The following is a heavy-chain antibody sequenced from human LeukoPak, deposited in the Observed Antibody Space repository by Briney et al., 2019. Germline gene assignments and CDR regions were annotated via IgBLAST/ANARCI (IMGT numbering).Heavy chain of an antibody. V-gene: IGHV5-51*01. CDR3: ARSGTIATRRNYIDY. D-gene: IGHD6-6*01. Sequence: EALKIFWKGSGYSFPTYWIGWGRQMPGKGLEWMGIIYPGDSDTRYSPSFEGEVTISADKSISTAYLQWSSLKASDTAMYYCARSGTIATRRNYIDYWGQGTLVTVSS. CDR1: GYSFPTYW. CDR2: IYPGDSDT. J-gene: IGHJ4*02.